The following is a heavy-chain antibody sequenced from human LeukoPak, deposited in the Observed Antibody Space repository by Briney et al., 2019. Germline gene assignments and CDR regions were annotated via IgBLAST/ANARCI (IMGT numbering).Heavy chain of an antibody. J-gene: IGHJ6*03. CDR3: ARESPVGCSSTSCFVWDYYYYMDV. CDR1: GFTFSSYW. D-gene: IGHD2-2*01. V-gene: IGHV3-7*01. Sequence: GGSLRLSCAASGFTFSSYWMSWVRQAPGKGLEWVANIKQDGSEKYYVDSVKGRFTISRDNAKNSLYLQMNSLRAEDTAVYYCARESPVGCSSTSCFVWDYYYYMDVWGKGTTVTVSS. CDR2: IKQDGSEK.